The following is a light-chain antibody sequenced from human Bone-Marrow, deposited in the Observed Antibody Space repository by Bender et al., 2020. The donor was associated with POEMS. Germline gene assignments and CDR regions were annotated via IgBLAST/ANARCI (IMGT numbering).Light chain of an antibody. Sequence: QSALTQPASVSGSPGQSITISCTGTSSDVGSYNLVSWYQHHPGKAPKLIIYDVSDRPSGVSNRFSGSKSGNTASLTISGLRAEDEADYYCASYARSSTLYVFGTATKVSVL. CDR1: SSDVGSYNL. CDR2: DVS. CDR3: ASYARSSTLYV. V-gene: IGLV2-14*02. J-gene: IGLJ1*01.